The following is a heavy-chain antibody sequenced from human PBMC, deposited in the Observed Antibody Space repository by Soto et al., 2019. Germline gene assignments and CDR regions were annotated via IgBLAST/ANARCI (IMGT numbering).Heavy chain of an antibody. D-gene: IGHD1-26*01. Sequence: EVQLVESGGGLVQPGGSLRLSCVGSGFTFSPYWMHWVRQAPGKGLVWVSRINGDGSTTNYADSVKGRFTISRDNAKNTLYLQMNSRRDEDTAVYYCARDRGGSDPERFDYWGQGSLVTVSS. V-gene: IGHV3-74*01. CDR2: INGDGSTT. J-gene: IGHJ4*02. CDR3: ARDRGGSDPERFDY. CDR1: GFTFSPYW.